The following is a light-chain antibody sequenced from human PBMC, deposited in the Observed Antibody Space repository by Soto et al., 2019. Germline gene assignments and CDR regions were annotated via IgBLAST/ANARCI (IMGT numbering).Light chain of an antibody. CDR2: DST. J-gene: IGKJ5*01. CDR3: QQYHNWPIT. V-gene: IGKV3D-15*01. Sequence: TQSPSAVSLSPGERATLSCRASQSIHTSLAWYQQKSGKPPRLVIYDSTLRANGVPDRFGGSRSGTEFTLTISSLQSEDFAVYYCQQYHNWPITFDQGTRLEIK. CDR1: QSIHTS.